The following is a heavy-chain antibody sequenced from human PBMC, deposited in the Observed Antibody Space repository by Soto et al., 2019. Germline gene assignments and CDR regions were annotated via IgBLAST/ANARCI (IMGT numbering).Heavy chain of an antibody. Sequence: QVQLVESGGGVVQPGRSLRLSCAASGFTFSSYGMHWVRQAQGKGLEWVAVIWYDGSNKYYADSVKGRFTISRDNSKNTLYLQMNSLRAEDTAVYYCARAVAGTAPWFDPWGQGTLVTVSS. J-gene: IGHJ5*02. CDR3: ARAVAGTAPWFDP. CDR1: GFTFSSYG. V-gene: IGHV3-33*01. CDR2: IWYDGSNK. D-gene: IGHD6-19*01.